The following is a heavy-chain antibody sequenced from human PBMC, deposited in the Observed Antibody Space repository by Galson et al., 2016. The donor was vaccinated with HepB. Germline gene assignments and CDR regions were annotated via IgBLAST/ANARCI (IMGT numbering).Heavy chain of an antibody. CDR1: GFIFSDQA. J-gene: IGHJ4*02. CDR2: INGGGDTT. Sequence: SLRLSCAGSGFIFSDQAMSWVRQAPGKGLEWVSAINGGGDTTFYADSVKGRFIVSRDNSGDTLYLQMNSLRAEDTALYYCARHNLGAAFVQFWGPGTLVTVSS. D-gene: IGHD1-26*01. V-gene: IGHV3-23*01. CDR3: ARHNLGAAFVQF.